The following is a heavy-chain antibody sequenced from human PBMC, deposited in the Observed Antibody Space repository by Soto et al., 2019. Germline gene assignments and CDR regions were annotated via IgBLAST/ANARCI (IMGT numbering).Heavy chain of an antibody. Sequence: QVQLQQWGAGLLKPSETLSLTCAVYGGSFSGYYWSWIRQPPGKGLEWIGEINHSGSTNYNPSLKSRVTISVDTSKNQFSLKLSSVTAADTAVYYCARSRSAVAGRAIRRGRPLDYWGQGTLVTVSS. D-gene: IGHD6-19*01. J-gene: IGHJ4*02. CDR1: GGSFSGYY. CDR3: ARSRSAVAGRAIRRGRPLDY. V-gene: IGHV4-34*01. CDR2: INHSGST.